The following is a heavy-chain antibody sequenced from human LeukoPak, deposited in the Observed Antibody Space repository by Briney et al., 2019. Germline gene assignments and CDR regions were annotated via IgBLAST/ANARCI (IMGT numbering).Heavy chain of an antibody. J-gene: IGHJ4*02. CDR3: ARQDIFDYGGNSGDY. D-gene: IGHD4-23*01. Sequence: NHGESLKISCKGSGYSFTSYLISWVRQMPGKGLEWMRKIDLSDSNTNYSPSFQGHVTISADKSINTAYLQWSSLKASDTAIYYCARQDIFDYGGNSGDYWGQGTLVTVSS. CDR2: IDLSDSNT. V-gene: IGHV5-10-1*01. CDR1: GYSFTSYL.